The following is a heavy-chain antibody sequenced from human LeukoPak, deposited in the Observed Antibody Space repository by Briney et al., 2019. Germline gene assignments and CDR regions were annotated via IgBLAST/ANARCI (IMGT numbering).Heavy chain of an antibody. V-gene: IGHV1-69*13. J-gene: IGHJ4*02. CDR2: IIPIFGTA. CDR3: AREAVQRSAAALDY. Sequence: ASVKVSCKASGGTFSSYAISWVRQAPGQGLEWMGGIIPIFGTANYAQKFQGRVTITADESTSTAYMKLSSLRSEDTAVYYCAREAVQRSAAALDYWGQGTLVTVSS. CDR1: GGTFSSYA. D-gene: IGHD6-13*01.